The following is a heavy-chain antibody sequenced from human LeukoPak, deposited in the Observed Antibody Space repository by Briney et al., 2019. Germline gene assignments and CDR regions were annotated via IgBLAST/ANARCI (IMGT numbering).Heavy chain of an antibody. CDR2: MNPNSGNT. CDR1: GYTFTSYD. D-gene: IGHD5-24*01. V-gene: IGHV1-8*01. J-gene: IGHJ5*02. CDR3: ARSVEMASWWFDP. Sequence: ASVKASCKASGYTFTSYDINWVRQATGQGLEWMGWMNPNSGNTGYAQKFQGRVTMTRNTSISTAYMELSSLRSEDTAVYYCARSVEMASWWFDPWGQGTLVTVSS.